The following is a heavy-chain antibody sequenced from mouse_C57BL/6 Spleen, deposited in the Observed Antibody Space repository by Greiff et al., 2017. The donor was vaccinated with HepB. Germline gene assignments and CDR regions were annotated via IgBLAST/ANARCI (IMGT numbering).Heavy chain of an antibody. V-gene: IGHV1-7*01. CDR3: TTFYASSDMYFDY. Sequence: QVQLKQSGAELAKPGASVKLSCKASGYTFTSYWMHWVKQRPGQGLEWIGYINPSSGYTKYNQKFKDQATITADTSTNTAYLQLSSLTSEDTAVYYCTTFYASSDMYFDYWGQVTTRTVSS. CDR2: INPSSGYT. CDR1: GYTFTSYW. D-gene: IGHD1-1*01. J-gene: IGHJ2*01.